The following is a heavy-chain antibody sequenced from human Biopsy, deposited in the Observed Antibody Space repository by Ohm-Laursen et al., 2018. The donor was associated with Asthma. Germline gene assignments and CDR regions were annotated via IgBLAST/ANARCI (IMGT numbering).Heavy chain of an antibody. CDR3: ARTFHFWSPYHTEHYQL. J-gene: IGHJ1*01. Sequence: SLRLSCAASGFTFSSYGMNWARQAPGKGLEWVSFISESGSTRYNADSVKGRFTISRDNAKNLLFLQMNSLRAEDTAVYYCARTFHFWSPYHTEHYQLWGQGTLVTVSS. CDR1: GFTFSSYG. V-gene: IGHV3-48*04. D-gene: IGHD3-3*01. CDR2: ISESGSTR.